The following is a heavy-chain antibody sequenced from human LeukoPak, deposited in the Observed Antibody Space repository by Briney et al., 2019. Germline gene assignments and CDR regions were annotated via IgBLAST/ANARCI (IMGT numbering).Heavy chain of an antibody. D-gene: IGHD4-17*01. Sequence: GGSLRLSCAASELTSSTSWMSWVRQAPGKGLEWVSAISGSGGSTYYADSVKGRFTISRDNSKNTLYLQMNSLRAEDTAVYYCAKPYGDYELFGNWLDPWGQGTLVTVSS. CDR2: ISGSGGST. CDR3: AKPYGDYELFGNWLDP. CDR1: ELTSSTSW. V-gene: IGHV3-23*01. J-gene: IGHJ5*02.